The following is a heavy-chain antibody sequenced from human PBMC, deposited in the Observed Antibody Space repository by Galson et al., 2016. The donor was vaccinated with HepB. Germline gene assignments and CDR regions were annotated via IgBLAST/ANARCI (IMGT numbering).Heavy chain of an antibody. J-gene: IGHJ4*02. CDR2: VFLTGTT. V-gene: IGHV4-4*02. CDR1: GGAISHSTW. CDR3: AKDGGLVCSCGRCHFQGFES. Sequence: EPLSLTCAVSGGAISHSTWWSWFRQPPGKGLEWIGEVFLTGTTDYTPSLESRVTIWIDKSKNQFSLNMTSVTAADTAVYYCAKDGGLVCSCGRCHFQGFESRGQGTLVIVSS. D-gene: IGHD2-15*01.